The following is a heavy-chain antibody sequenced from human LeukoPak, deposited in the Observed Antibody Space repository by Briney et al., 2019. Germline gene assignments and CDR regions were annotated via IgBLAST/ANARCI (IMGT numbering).Heavy chain of an antibody. D-gene: IGHD2-2*01. J-gene: IGHJ4*02. CDR1: GYSISSNSYY. V-gene: IGHV4-61*02. CDR3: AREGGLGYCSSTSCHSDYYFDY. Sequence: SETLSLTCTVSGYSISSNSYYWSWIRQPAGKGLEWIGRISSSGSTNYNPSLKSRVTISVDTSKSQFSLKLSSVTAADTAVYYCAREGGLGYCSSTSCHSDYYFDYWGQGTLVTVSS. CDR2: ISSSGST.